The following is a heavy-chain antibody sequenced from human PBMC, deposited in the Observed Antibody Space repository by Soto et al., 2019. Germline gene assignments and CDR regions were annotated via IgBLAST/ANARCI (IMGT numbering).Heavy chain of an antibody. CDR3: ARSPPQQPAQDY. CDR1: GFTFSSYS. CDR2: ISSSSSYV. D-gene: IGHD6-13*01. J-gene: IGHJ4*02. Sequence: PGGSLRLSCAASGFTFSSYSMNWVRQAPGKGLEWVSSISSSSSYVYYADSVKGRFTISRDNAKNSLYLQMNSLRAEDTAVYYCARSPPQQPAQDYWGQGTLVTVSS. V-gene: IGHV3-21*01.